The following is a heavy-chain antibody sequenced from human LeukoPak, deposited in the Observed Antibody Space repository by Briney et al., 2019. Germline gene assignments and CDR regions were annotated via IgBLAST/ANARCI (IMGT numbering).Heavy chain of an antibody. CDR1: GGSFSGYY. CDR3: ARGVDTAMMDPPSDY. V-gene: IGHV4-34*01. D-gene: IGHD5-18*01. CDR2: INHSGST. Sequence: SETLSLTCAVYGGSFSGYYWSWIRQPPGKGLEWVGEINHSGSTNYNPSLKSRVTISVDTSKNQFSLKLSSVTAADTAVYYCARGVDTAMMDPPSDYWGQGTLVTVS. J-gene: IGHJ4*02.